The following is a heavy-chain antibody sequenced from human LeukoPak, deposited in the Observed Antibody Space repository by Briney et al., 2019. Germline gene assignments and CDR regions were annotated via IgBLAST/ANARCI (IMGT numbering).Heavy chain of an antibody. CDR2: INPAGRT. CDR1: GFTFTNHD. V-gene: IGHV3-13*01. J-gene: IGHJ3*02. D-gene: IGHD3-10*01. CDR3: AREGSDEFADI. Sequence: GALRLSCAASGFTFTNHDMHWVRQETGKGLEWVSAINPAGRTYYADSVRGRFIISRENAKNSFYLQLNSLRVEDTAIYYCAREGSDEFADIWGQGTFVTVSS.